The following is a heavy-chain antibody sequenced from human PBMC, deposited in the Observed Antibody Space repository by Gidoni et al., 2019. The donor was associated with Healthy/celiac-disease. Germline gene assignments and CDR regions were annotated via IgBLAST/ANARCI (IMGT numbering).Heavy chain of an antibody. V-gene: IGHV3-33*01. CDR1: GFTFSRYG. D-gene: IGHD6-13*01. CDR2: IWYDGSNK. Sequence: QVQLVESGGGVVQPGRSLRLSCAASGFTFSRYGMHWVRQAPGKGLEWVAVIWYDGSNKYYADSVKGRFTISRDNSKNTLYLQMNSLRAEDTAVYYCARDLRRPYVSSWYPPGSGWGWFDPWGQGTLVTVSS. J-gene: IGHJ5*02. CDR3: ARDLRRPYVSSWYPPGSGWGWFDP.